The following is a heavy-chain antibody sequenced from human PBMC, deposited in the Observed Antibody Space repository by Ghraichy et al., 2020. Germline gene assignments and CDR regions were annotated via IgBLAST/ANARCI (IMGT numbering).Heavy chain of an antibody. CDR2: IIPIFGTA. D-gene: IGHD3-10*01. CDR3: ARDPSGRFGEFSGWFDP. V-gene: IGHV1-69*01. J-gene: IGHJ5*02. Sequence: MGGIIPIFGTANYAQKFQGRVTITADESTSTAYMELSSLRSEDTAVYYCARDPSGRFGEFSGWFDPWGQGILVTVSS.